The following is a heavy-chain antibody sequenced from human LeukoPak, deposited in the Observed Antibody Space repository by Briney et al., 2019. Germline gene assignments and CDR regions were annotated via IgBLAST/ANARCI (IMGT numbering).Heavy chain of an antibody. Sequence: ASVKVSCKASGYTFTSYGISWVRQAPGQGLEWMGWINPYNGNTNYAQKLQGRVTMTTDTSTSTAYMELRSLRSEDTAVYYCARTYSSGEITFDYWGQGTLVTVSS. CDR1: GYTFTSYG. D-gene: IGHD6-19*01. V-gene: IGHV1-18*01. CDR2: INPYNGNT. J-gene: IGHJ4*02. CDR3: ARTYSSGEITFDY.